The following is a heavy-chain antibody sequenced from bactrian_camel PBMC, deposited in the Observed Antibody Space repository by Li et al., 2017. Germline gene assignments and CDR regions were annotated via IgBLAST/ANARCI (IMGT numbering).Heavy chain of an antibody. J-gene: IGHJ4*01. Sequence: HVQLVESGGGSVQAGGSLRLSCTHSGYTSSRHCMGWFRQAPGKAREGIAGIRRDGDEYYADSVKGRFTISQDNAKNTVWLQMNSLKSEDTALYYCATGTLPGIGWSPLYYEYNSWGQGTQVTVS. V-gene: IGHV3S9*01. CDR2: IRRDGDE. CDR1: GYTSSRHC. D-gene: IGHD6*01. CDR3: ATGTLPGIGWSPLYYEYNS.